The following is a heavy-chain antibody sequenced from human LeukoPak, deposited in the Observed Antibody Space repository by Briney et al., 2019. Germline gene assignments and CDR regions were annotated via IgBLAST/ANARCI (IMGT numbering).Heavy chain of an antibody. Sequence: GGSLRLSRAPSRFTFCGYWMRGVSEAPREGVEWVADVKLDGGEKNYAHSVKGQFTTSRDNAKNSLYLQMNSLRAEDTAVYYCARDFGYYDFWSGYLLMDVWGKGTTVTVSS. CDR2: VKLDGGEK. V-gene: IGHV3-7*01. CDR3: ARDFGYYDFWSGYLLMDV. CDR1: RFTFCGYW. J-gene: IGHJ6*03. D-gene: IGHD3-3*01.